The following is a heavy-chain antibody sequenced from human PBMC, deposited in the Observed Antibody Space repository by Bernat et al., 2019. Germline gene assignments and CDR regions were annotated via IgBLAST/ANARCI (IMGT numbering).Heavy chain of an antibody. D-gene: IGHD1-26*01. J-gene: IGHJ6*02. CDR2: ISYDGSNK. Sequence: QVQLVESGGGVVQPGRSLRLSCAASGFTFSSYGMHWVRQAPGKGLEWVAIISYDGSNKYYADSVKGRFTISRDNSKNSLFLQMSSLRAEDKAVYYCGKEGGSYDYYYYGMDVWGQGTTVTVSS. CDR1: GFTFSSYG. CDR3: GKEGGSYDYYYYGMDV. V-gene: IGHV3-30*18.